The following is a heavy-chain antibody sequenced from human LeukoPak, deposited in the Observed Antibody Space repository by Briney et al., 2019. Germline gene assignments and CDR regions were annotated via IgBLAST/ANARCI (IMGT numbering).Heavy chain of an antibody. CDR1: GYTFTSYD. J-gene: IGHJ5*02. V-gene: IGHV1-8*01. D-gene: IGHD1-14*01. CDR3: ARTPAKLKARTAVWFDP. CDR2: MNPNSGNT. Sequence: ASVKVSCTASGYTFTSYDINWVRQATGQGLEWMGWMNPNSGNTGYAQKFQGRVTMTRNTSISTAYMELSSLRSEDTAVYYCARTPAKLKARTAVWFDPWGQGTLVTVSS.